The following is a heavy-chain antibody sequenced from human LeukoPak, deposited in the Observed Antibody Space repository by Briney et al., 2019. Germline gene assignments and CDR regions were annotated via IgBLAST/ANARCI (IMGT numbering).Heavy chain of an antibody. Sequence: SETLSLTCTVSGGSIDSRSYYWSWIRQPPGQGLEWIGDIYYSGSTNYNPSLKSRATISVDTSKNQFSLRLSSVTAADTAVYYSARLASGSYGPLTPFDYWGQGTLVTVSS. D-gene: IGHD1-26*01. V-gene: IGHV4-61*05. J-gene: IGHJ4*02. CDR2: IYYSGST. CDR3: ARLASGSYGPLTPFDY. CDR1: GGSIDSRSYY.